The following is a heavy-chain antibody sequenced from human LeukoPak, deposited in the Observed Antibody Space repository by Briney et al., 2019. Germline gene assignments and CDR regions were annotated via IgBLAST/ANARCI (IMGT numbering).Heavy chain of an antibody. V-gene: IGHV3-23*01. CDR2: ITGSGGST. D-gene: IGHD3-16*01. Sequence: RASLRLSCAASGFSFITYAMTWVRQAPGKGLEWVSSITGSGGSTYYADSVKGRFTISRDNSKNTLYLQMNSLRPEDTAVYYCAKRGRGGMIYWGQGTLVTVSS. CDR3: AKRGRGGMIY. CDR1: GFSFITYA. J-gene: IGHJ4*02.